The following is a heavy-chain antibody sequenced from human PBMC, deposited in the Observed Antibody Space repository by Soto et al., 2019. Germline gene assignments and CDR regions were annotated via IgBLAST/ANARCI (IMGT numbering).Heavy chain of an antibody. Sequence: SETLSLTCNVSGVSISIEHYHWTWIRQPPGKGLEWIGYIYYSGSTNYNPSLRSRVTMSVDTSKNQFSLKLSSVTAADTAVYYCASWVGNNWNAFDIWGQGTMVTVSS. J-gene: IGHJ3*02. CDR3: ASWVGNNWNAFDI. CDR1: GVSISIEHYH. CDR2: IYYSGST. D-gene: IGHD1-20*01. V-gene: IGHV4-61*01.